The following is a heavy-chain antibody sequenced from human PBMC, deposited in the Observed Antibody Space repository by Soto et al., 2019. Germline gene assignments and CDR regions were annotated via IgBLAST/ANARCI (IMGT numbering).Heavy chain of an antibody. CDR1: GFSFSEYT. J-gene: IGHJ4*02. CDR2: ISTSSSNI. V-gene: IGHV3-21*01. Sequence: PGGSLRLSCVASGFSFSEYTMSWVRQAPGKGLEWVSTISTSSSNIFYAASVKGRFTVSRDNARNTLYLQMDDLRAEDTAVYFCARGIGGVPVAGDLDYWGQGTLVPVSS. CDR3: ARGIGGVPVAGDLDY. D-gene: IGHD3-16*01.